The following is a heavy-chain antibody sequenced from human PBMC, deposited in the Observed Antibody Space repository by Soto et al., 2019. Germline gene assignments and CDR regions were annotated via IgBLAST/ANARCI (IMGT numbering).Heavy chain of an antibody. Sequence: PSDTLSLTCTVYGGSISSGTYWWSWIRQHPGKGLEWLGYISYSGSTYYNPSLKSRVTIALHTSENQFSLKLSSVTAADTAVYYYARTYYGSGSHFDYWGQGTPVTVSS. J-gene: IGHJ4*02. CDR3: ARTYYGSGSHFDY. CDR1: GGSISSGTYW. D-gene: IGHD3-10*01. CDR2: ISYSGST. V-gene: IGHV4-31*03.